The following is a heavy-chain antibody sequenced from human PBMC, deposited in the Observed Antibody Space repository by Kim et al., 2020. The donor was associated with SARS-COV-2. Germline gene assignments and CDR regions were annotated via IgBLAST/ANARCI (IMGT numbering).Heavy chain of an antibody. CDR1: GGSFSGYY. CDR3: ARGWAAAALCAFDI. CDR2: INHSGST. J-gene: IGHJ3*02. Sequence: SETLSLTCAVYGGSFSGYYWSWIRQPPGKGLEWIGEINHSGSTNYNPSLKSRVTISVDTSKNQFSLKLSSVTAADTAVYYCARGWAAAALCAFDIWGQGTMVTVSS. V-gene: IGHV4-34*01. D-gene: IGHD6-13*01.